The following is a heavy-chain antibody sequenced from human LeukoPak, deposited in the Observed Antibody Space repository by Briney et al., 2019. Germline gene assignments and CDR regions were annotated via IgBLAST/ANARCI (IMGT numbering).Heavy chain of an antibody. CDR1: GFTFSNYW. CDR3: GRGFALVPAGIPDY. D-gene: IGHD2-2*01. CDR2: ISTDGSST. J-gene: IGHJ4*02. Sequence: GESLRLSCAASGFTFSNYWMHWVRQGPGEGLVWVSRISTDGSSTTYADSVKGRFTISRDNAKNTLYLQMNSLRAEDTAIYYCGRGFALVPAGIPDYWGQGILVTVSS. V-gene: IGHV3-74*01.